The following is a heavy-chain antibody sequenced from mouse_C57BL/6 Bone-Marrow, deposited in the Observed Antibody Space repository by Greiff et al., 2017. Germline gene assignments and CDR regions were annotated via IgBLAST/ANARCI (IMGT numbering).Heavy chain of an antibody. CDR3: AREDYYYGSFFDY. Sequence: VQLQQSVAELVRPGASVKLSCTASGFNIKNNYMHWVKQRPEQGLEWIGRIDPANGNTKYDPKFQGKATITADTSSNTAYLQLSSLTSEDTAIYYGAREDYYYGSFFDYWGQGTTLTVSS. D-gene: IGHD1-1*01. CDR1: GFNIKNNY. J-gene: IGHJ2*01. V-gene: IGHV14-3*01. CDR2: IDPANGNT.